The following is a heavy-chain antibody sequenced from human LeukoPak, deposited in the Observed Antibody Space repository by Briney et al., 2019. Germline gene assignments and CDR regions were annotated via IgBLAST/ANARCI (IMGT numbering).Heavy chain of an antibody. Sequence: SETLSLTCTVSGGSISSYYWSWIRQPAGKGLEWIGRIYTSGSTDYNPSLKSRVTMSVDTSKNQFSLKLSSVTAADTAVYYCARDKYCSSATCQGAFDIWGQGTMVTVSS. CDR1: GGSISSYY. D-gene: IGHD2-2*01. CDR3: ARDKYCSSATCQGAFDI. CDR2: IYTSGST. V-gene: IGHV4-4*07. J-gene: IGHJ3*02.